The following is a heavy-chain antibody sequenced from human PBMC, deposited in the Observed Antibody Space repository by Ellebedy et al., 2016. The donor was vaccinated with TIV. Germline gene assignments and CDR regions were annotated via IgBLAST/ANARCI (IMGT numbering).Heavy chain of an antibody. CDR1: GYSFTSYW. D-gene: IGHD2-21*02. V-gene: IGHV5-10-1*01. J-gene: IGHJ5*02. CDR2: IDPSDSYT. CDR3: ARHLGGDLNVGALFDP. Sequence: GESLKISXKGSGYSFTSYWIGWVRQMPGKGLEWMGRIDPSDSYTNYSPSFQGHVTISADKSISTAYLQWSSLKASDTAMYYCARHLGGDLNVGALFDPWGQGTLVTVSS.